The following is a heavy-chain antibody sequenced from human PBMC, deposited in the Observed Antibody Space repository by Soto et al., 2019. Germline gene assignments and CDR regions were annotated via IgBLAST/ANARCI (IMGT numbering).Heavy chain of an antibody. CDR3: AKMVGATLVDY. V-gene: IGHV4-4*02. J-gene: IGHJ4*02. CDR2: IHHSGST. CDR1: GASISSTSSGDW. Sequence: QVQLQESGPGLVKPSGTLSLTCTVSGASISSTSSGDWWSWVRQPPGKGLEWIGEIHHSGSTNYKPSLKSRVTMSVDKSKHQFSLRLSSVTAADTAVYYCAKMVGATLVDYWGQGTLVTVSS. D-gene: IGHD1-26*01.